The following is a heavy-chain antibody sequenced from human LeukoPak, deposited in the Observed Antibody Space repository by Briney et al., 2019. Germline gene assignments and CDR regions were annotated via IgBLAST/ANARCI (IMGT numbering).Heavy chain of an antibody. V-gene: IGHV4-39*07. D-gene: IGHD3-16*01. J-gene: IGHJ4*02. Sequence: SETLSLTCTVSGGSIRSSYYYWGWIRQPPGKGLEWIGSIYDSGSTYYNPSLKSRVTISVDTSKNQFSLKLSSVTAADTAVYYCARDGATPFDYWGQGTLVTVSS. CDR1: GGSIRSSYYY. CDR3: ARDGATPFDY. CDR2: IYDSGST.